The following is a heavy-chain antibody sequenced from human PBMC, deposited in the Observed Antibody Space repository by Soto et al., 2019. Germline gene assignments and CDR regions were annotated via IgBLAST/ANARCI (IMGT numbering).Heavy chain of an antibody. Sequence: SETLSLTCIVSAGSISGHYWSWIRQSPGKALEWIGYIYYSGSTNYNPSLKSRVAMSVDTSNNQFSLRLSSVTAADTAVYICARGPHYYGSTSLYKFRSGFDSWGQGTLVTVSS. CDR2: IYYSGST. D-gene: IGHD3-10*01. CDR3: ARGPHYYGSTSLYKFRSGFDS. J-gene: IGHJ4*02. V-gene: IGHV4-59*08. CDR1: AGSISGHY.